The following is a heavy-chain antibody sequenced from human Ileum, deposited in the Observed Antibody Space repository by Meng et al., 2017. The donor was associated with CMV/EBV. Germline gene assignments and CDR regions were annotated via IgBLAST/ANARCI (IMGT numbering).Heavy chain of an antibody. Sequence: ASVNVSCKASGYTFTNFYIHWVRQAPGQGLEWMGWINPNSGGTNSAQNFQGRVTMTRDTSMSTAYMDLSSLKSDDTAIYYFASLVGGTILDFSYGMDVWGQGTTVT. J-gene: IGHJ6*01. CDR1: GYTFTNFY. CDR3: ASLVGGTILDFSYGMDV. D-gene: IGHD1-26*01. V-gene: IGHV1-2*02. CDR2: INPNSGGT.